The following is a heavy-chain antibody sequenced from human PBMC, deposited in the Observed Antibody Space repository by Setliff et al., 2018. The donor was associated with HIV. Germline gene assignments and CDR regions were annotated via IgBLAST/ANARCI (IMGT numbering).Heavy chain of an antibody. Sequence: ASVKVSCKASGYTFTAYGISWVRQAPGLGLEWMGWISGYNGNTEYAQKFQGRFTISRDNSKNTLYLQMNSLRAEDTAVYYCAKDEGIAAAGSDYWGQGTLVTVSS. CDR2: ISGYNGNT. V-gene: IGHV1-18*01. CDR1: GYTFTAYG. J-gene: IGHJ4*02. CDR3: AKDEGIAAAGSDY. D-gene: IGHD6-13*01.